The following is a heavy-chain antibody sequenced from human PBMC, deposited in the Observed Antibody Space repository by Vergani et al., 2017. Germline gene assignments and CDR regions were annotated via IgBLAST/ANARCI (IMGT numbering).Heavy chain of an antibody. CDR1: GYSISSGYY. J-gene: IGHJ6*03. CDR3: ARVGVAADYYCYYMDV. CDR2: IYHSGST. D-gene: IGHD6-13*01. V-gene: IGHV4-38-2*02. Sequence: QVQLQESGPGLVKPSETLSLTCTVSGYSISSGYYWGWLRQPPGKGLVWIGSIYHSGSTYYNPSLKSRVTISADTSKNQFSLKLSSVTAADTAVYYCARVGVAADYYCYYMDVWGKGTTVTVSS.